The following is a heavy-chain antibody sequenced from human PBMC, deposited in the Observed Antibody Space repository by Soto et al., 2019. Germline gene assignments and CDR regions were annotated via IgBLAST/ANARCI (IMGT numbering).Heavy chain of an antibody. V-gene: IGHV1-18*01. J-gene: IGHJ5*02. CDR1: GYTFTSYG. D-gene: IGHD3-9*01. CDR2: ISAYNGNT. Sequence: ASVKVSCKASGYTFTSYGISWVRQAPGQGLEWMGWISAYNGNTNYAQKLQGRVTMTTDTSTSTAYMELRSLRSDDTAVYYCARKEERSDYDILTGYYNWFDPWGQGTLVTVSS. CDR3: ARKEERSDYDILTGYYNWFDP.